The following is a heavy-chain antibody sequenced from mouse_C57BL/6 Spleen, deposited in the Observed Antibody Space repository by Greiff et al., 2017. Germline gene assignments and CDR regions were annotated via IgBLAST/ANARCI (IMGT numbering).Heavy chain of an antibody. CDR1: GYAFSSSW. CDR2: IYPGDGDT. D-gene: IGHD1-1*01. J-gene: IGHJ1*03. V-gene: IGHV1-82*01. CDR3: ARSYGSSDWYFDV. Sequence: QVQLQQSGPELVKPGASVKVSCKASGYAFSSSWLNWVKQRPGKGLEWIGRIYPGDGDTNYNGKFKGKATLTTDNSSSTAYMQLSSLTSEYSAVYLCARSYGSSDWYFDVWGTGTTVTVSS.